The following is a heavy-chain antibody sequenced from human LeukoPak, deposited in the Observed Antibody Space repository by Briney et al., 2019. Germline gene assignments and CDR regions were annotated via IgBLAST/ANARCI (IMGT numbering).Heavy chain of an antibody. Sequence: GGSLRLSCGASGITFSSYSMNWVRQAPGKGLEWVSYISRSGSTKYYADSVKGRFTISRDNARNSLYLQMNSLRAEDTAVYFCARGGLSIVGYWGQGTLVTVSS. CDR2: ISRSGSTK. CDR3: ARGGLSIVGY. V-gene: IGHV3-48*01. CDR1: GITFSSYS. J-gene: IGHJ4*02. D-gene: IGHD2-21*01.